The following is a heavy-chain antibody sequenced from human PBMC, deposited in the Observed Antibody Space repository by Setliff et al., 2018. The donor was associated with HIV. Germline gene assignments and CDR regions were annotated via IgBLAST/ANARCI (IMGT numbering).Heavy chain of an antibody. CDR1: GGSISTGVYY. CDR3: ARFYSRSWFFFDH. V-gene: IGHV4-61*02. Sequence: SETLSLTCTVSGGSISTGVYYWSWIRQPADKALEWIGRISASWSTNYNPSLESRVTLSIDTSNNQFSLKLTSVTAADTAVYYCARFYSRSWFFFDHWGQGILVTVSS. J-gene: IGHJ4*02. D-gene: IGHD6-13*01. CDR2: ISASWST.